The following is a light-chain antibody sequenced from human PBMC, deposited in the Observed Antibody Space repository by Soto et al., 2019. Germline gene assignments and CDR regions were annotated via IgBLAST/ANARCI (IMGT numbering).Light chain of an antibody. Sequence: EIVLTQSPGTLSLSPGERATLSCRASQSVSSSYLAWYQQKPGQAHRLLIYGASSRATGIPDRFSGSGSGTDFTLTISRLEPEDFAVYYCQQFGNSPYTFGPGTRLEIK. CDR1: QSVSSSY. V-gene: IGKV3-20*01. CDR3: QQFGNSPYT. CDR2: GAS. J-gene: IGKJ2*01.